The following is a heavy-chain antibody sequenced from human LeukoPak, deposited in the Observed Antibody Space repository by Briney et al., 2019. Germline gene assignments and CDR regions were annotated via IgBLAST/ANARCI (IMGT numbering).Heavy chain of an antibody. CDR3: ARELSGTAAEYYYGMDV. CDR2: IWYDGSNK. Sequence: GGSLRLSCAASGFTFSSYGMHWVRQAPGKGLEWVAVIWYDGSNKYYADSVKGRFTISRDNSKNTLYLQMNSLRAEDTAVYYCARELSGTAAEYYYGMDVWGQGTTVTVSS. V-gene: IGHV3-33*01. J-gene: IGHJ6*02. CDR1: GFTFSSYG. D-gene: IGHD6-25*01.